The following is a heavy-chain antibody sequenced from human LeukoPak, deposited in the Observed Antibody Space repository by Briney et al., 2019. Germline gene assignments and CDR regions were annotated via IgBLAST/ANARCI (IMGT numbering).Heavy chain of an antibody. D-gene: IGHD1-26*01. J-gene: IGHJ5*02. CDR1: RDSVSSNSAA. Sequence: SQTLSLTCAISRDSVSSNSAAWNWIRQSPSRGLEWLGRTYYRSKWYNDYAVSVKSRITINPDTSKNQFSLQLNSVTPEDTAVYYCARDLPGEWELLRGRWFDPWGQGTLVTVSS. V-gene: IGHV6-1*01. CDR3: ARDLPGEWELLRGRWFDP. CDR2: TYYRSKWYN.